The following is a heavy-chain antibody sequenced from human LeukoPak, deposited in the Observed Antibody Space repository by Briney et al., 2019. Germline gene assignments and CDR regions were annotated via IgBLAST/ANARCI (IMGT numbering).Heavy chain of an antibody. D-gene: IGHD6-13*01. CDR2: ISTGSNSI. V-gene: IGHV3-21*01. CDR3: ARGGIAAATDAFDL. Sequence: GGSLRLSCAASGFTFSSYSMNWVRQAPGKGLEWVSSISTGSNSIYDADSVKGRFTISRDNAKNSVYLQMNSLRAEDTAVYYCARGGIAAATDAFDLWGQGTMATVSS. CDR1: GFTFSSYS. J-gene: IGHJ3*01.